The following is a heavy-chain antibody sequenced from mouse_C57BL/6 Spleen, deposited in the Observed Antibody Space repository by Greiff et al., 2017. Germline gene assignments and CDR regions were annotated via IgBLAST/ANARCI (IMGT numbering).Heavy chain of an antibody. D-gene: IGHD1-1*01. J-gene: IGHJ2*01. Sequence: VQLQQSGAELVRPGASVKLSCKASGYTFTDYYINWVKQRPGQGLEWIARIYPGSGNTYYNEKFKGKATLTAEKSSSTAYMQLSSLTSEDSAVYFCAREGTTVVAGSYFDYWGQGTTLTVSS. CDR2: IYPGSGNT. CDR1: GYTFTDYY. V-gene: IGHV1-76*01. CDR3: AREGTTVVAGSYFDY.